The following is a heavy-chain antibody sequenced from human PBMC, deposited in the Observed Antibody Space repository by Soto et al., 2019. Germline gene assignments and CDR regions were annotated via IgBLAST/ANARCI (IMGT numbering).Heavy chain of an antibody. D-gene: IGHD6-13*01. CDR1: GGTFSSYA. CDR2: IIPIFGTA. CDR3: ARDGEAAAGFDGLAP. V-gene: IGHV1-69*06. J-gene: IGHJ5*02. Sequence: QVQLVQSGAEVKKPGSSVKVSCKASGGTFSSYAISWVRQAPGQGLEWMGGIIPIFGTANYAQKFKGRVTFTGAKPTSTAYSGRRGLRSEARAAYYRARDGEAAAGFDGLAPWGQGPLVTVSS.